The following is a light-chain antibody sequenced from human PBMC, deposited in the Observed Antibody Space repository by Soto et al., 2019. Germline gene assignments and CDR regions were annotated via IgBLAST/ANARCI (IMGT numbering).Light chain of an antibody. V-gene: IGKV3-20*01. CDR1: QSVSTN. J-gene: IGKJ5*01. CDR3: QQYGSSSIT. CDR2: GAS. Sequence: EIVITQSPATLSESPGERATLSCRASQSVSTNLAWYPQKPGQAPRLLIYGASSRDTGIPDMFSGSGAGTEFTLTISRLEPEDFAVDYCQQYGSSSITFGQGTRLEIK.